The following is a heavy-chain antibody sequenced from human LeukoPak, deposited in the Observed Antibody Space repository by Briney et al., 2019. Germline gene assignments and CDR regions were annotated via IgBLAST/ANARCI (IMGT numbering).Heavy chain of an antibody. CDR3: AKGYYDSSGYYFFDH. J-gene: IGHJ4*02. Sequence: PGGSLRLSCAASGFTFDDYAMHWVREAPGKGLEWVSGISWNSGSIGYADSVEGRFTISRDNAKNSLYLQMNSLRAEDMAFYYCAKGYYDSSGYYFFDHWGQGTLVTVSS. D-gene: IGHD3-22*01. CDR2: ISWNSGSI. V-gene: IGHV3-9*03. CDR1: GFTFDDYA.